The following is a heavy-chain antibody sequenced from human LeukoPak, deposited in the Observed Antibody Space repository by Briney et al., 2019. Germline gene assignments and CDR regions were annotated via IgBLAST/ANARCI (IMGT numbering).Heavy chain of an antibody. J-gene: IGHJ5*02. CDR1: GFTFSDYY. Sequence: GGSLRLSCAVSGFTFSDYYMNWVRQAPGKGLEWVSSISSSSSYIYYADSVKGRFTISRDNAKNSLYLQMNSLRAEDTAVYYCARGGVVEQLVVWELLGGENWYNWFDPWGQGTLVTVSS. D-gene: IGHD1-26*01. V-gene: IGHV3-21*01. CDR2: ISSSSSYI. CDR3: ARGGVVEQLVVWELLGGENWYNWFDP.